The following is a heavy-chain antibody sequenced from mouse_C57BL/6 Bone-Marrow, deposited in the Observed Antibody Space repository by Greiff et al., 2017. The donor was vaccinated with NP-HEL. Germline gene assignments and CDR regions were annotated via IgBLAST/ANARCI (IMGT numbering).Heavy chain of an antibody. J-gene: IGHJ3*01. Sequence: QVQLQQPGAELVKPGASVKMSCKASGYTFTSYWITWVKQRPGQGLEWIGDIYPGSGSTNYNEKFKSKATLTVDTSSSTAYMPLSSLTSEDSAVYVCASGDSNFAWFAYWGQGTLVTVSA. CDR3: ASGDSNFAWFAY. CDR2: IYPGSGST. D-gene: IGHD2-5*01. CDR1: GYTFTSYW. V-gene: IGHV1-55*01.